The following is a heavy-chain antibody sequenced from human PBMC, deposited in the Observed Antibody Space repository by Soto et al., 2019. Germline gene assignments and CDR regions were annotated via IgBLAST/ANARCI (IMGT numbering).Heavy chain of an antibody. D-gene: IGHD2-2*01. V-gene: IGHV3-53*04. CDR3: ARGYCSSTSCYSAGDAFDI. CDR2: IYSGGST. J-gene: IGHJ3*02. Sequence: GGSLRLSCAASGFTVSSNYMSWVRQAPGKGLEWVSVIYSGGSTYYADSVKGRFTISRHNSKNTLYLQKNSLRAEDTAVYYCARGYCSSTSCYSAGDAFDIWGQGTMVTVSS. CDR1: GFTVSSNY.